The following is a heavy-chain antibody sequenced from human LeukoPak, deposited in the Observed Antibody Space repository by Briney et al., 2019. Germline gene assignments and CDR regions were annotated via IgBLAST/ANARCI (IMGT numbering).Heavy chain of an antibody. J-gene: IGHJ3*02. V-gene: IGHV3-7*01. CDR2: IKQDGSEK. D-gene: IGHD6-19*01. Sequence: TGGSLRLSCAASGFTFSSYWMSWVRQAPGKGLEWVANIKQDGSEKYYVDSVKGRFTISRDNAKNSLYLQMNSLRAEDTAVYYCARDLSSGWWSATVRSVAFDIWGQGTMVTVSS. CDR3: ARDLSSGWWSATVRSVAFDI. CDR1: GFTFSSYW.